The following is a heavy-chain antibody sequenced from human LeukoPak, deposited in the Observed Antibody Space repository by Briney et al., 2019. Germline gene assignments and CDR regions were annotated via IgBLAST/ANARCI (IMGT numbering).Heavy chain of an antibody. J-gene: IGHJ5*02. CDR3: ARDCTVFGGLNWFDP. V-gene: IGHV1-18*01. Sequence: ASVKVSCKASGYTFDNYGMTWLRQAPGQGLEWMGWISTYNGDTNYAQNFQGRVSMTTDTSTSTVYMELRSLKSDDTAIYYCARDCTVFGGLNWFDPWRQGTLVTVSS. CDR1: GYTFDNYG. CDR2: ISTYNGDT. D-gene: IGHD3-3*01.